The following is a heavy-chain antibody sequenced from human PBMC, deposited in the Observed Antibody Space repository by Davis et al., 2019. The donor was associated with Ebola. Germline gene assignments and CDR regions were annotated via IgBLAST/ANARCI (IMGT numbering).Heavy chain of an antibody. CDR3: ARHVIPAAYYYYFYMDV. J-gene: IGHJ6*03. V-gene: IGHV1-18*04. CDR1: GYTFTSYG. Sequence: ASAKVSCKASGYTFTSYGISWVRQAPGQGLEWMGWISAYNGNTKYAQNLQGRLTLTTDTSPNTAYMELRSLRADDTALYFCARHVIPAAYYYYFYMDVWGKGTTVTVSS. D-gene: IGHD2-2*01. CDR2: ISAYNGNT.